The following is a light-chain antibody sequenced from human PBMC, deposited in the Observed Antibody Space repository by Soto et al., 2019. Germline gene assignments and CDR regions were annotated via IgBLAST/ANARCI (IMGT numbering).Light chain of an antibody. CDR1: QYISSW. CDR3: QQYNTYPWP. J-gene: IGKJ1*01. CDR2: DTS. V-gene: IGKV1-5*01. Sequence: DIQMTQSPSSLSASIGDRVTITCRASQYISSWLAWYQQKPGTAPRLLIYDTSNLEDGVPSTFSGSGSGTDFTLTVSSLQPDDSATYYCQQYNTYPWPFGQGTKVDIK.